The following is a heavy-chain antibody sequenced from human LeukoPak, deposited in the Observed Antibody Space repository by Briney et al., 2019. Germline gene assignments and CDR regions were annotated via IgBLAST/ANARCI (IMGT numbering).Heavy chain of an antibody. J-gene: IGHJ6*03. D-gene: IGHD6-13*01. CDR3: AKEAAAGSYYYYCMDV. V-gene: IGHV3-43*01. CDR2: ISWVGGST. CDR1: GFTFDDYT. Sequence: PGGSLRLSCAACGFTFDDYTMHWVRQAPGKGLEGVSLISWVGGSTYYADSVKGRFTISRDNSKNSLYLQMNSLSTEDTALYYCAKEAAAGSYYYYCMDVWGKGTTVTVSS.